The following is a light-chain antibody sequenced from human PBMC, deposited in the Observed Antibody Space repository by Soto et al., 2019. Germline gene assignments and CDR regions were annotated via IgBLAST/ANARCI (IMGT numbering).Light chain of an antibody. CDR1: QSITTY. CDR3: QQIYSAPLT. CDR2: AAS. V-gene: IGKV1-39*01. J-gene: IGKJ4*01. Sequence: IQVTQSPSSLSASVGDRVTITCRASQSITTYLNWYRQKPGKAPKLLIYAASSLQSGVPSRFSGSGSETEFTLSISSLQPEDFATYFCQQIYSAPLTFGGGTKVDIK.